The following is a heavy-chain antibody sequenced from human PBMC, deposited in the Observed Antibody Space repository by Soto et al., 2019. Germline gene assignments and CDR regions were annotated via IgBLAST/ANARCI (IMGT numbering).Heavy chain of an antibody. Sequence: ASVKVSCKASGYTFTSYDINWVRQATGQGLEWMGWMNPNSGNTGYAQKFQGRVTMTRNTSISTAYMELSSLRPEDTAVYYCASSIAAAGIYYYYGMDVWGQGTTVTVSS. J-gene: IGHJ6*02. V-gene: IGHV1-8*01. CDR3: ASSIAAAGIYYYYGMDV. D-gene: IGHD6-13*01. CDR2: MNPNSGNT. CDR1: GYTFTSYD.